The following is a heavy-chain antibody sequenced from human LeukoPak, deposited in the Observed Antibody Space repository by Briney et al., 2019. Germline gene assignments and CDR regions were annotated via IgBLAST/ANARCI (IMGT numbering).Heavy chain of an antibody. Sequence: GESLKISCKASGYSFTTDWIAWVRQMPGKGLEWMGIIYPGDSDTRYSPSFQGQVTISADKSISTAYLQWSSLKASDTAMYYCAGAPRDDAFDIWGQGTMVTVSS. CDR1: GYSFTTDW. J-gene: IGHJ3*02. CDR2: IYPGDSDT. CDR3: AGAPRDDAFDI. V-gene: IGHV5-51*01.